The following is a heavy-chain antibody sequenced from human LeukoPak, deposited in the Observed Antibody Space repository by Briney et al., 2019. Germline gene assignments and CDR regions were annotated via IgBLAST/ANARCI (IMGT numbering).Heavy chain of an antibody. D-gene: IGHD1-1*01. J-gene: IGHJ4*02. CDR3: VRGIWNGPSY. V-gene: IGHV3-48*01. CDR1: GFTFSSFG. Sequence: PGGSLRLSCAASGFTFSSFGINWVRQAPGKGLEWVSYISSSSSTIYYADSVKGRFTISRDHAKNSLYLQMNSLRAEYTAVYYCVRGIWNGPSYWGQGTLVTVSS. CDR2: ISSSSSTI.